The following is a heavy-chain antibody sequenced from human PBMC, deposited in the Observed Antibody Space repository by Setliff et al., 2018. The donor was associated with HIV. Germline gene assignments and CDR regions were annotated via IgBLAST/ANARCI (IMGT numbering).Heavy chain of an antibody. CDR2: ICYTGRT. Sequence: KPSETLSLTCTVSGGSISSNNFCWDWIRQPPEKGLEWIATICYTGRTYYNPSLKSRVAISVDTSKNLFSLRLTSLTAADTAFYYCSRHSFAGTVDYWGQATLVTVSS. J-gene: IGHJ4*02. V-gene: IGHV4-39*01. CDR3: SRHSFAGTVDY. D-gene: IGHD1-1*01. CDR1: GGSISSNNFC.